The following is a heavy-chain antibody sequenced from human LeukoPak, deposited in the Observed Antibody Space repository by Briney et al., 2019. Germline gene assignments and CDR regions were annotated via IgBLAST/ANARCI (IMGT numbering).Heavy chain of an antibody. CDR1: GGSISSHY. D-gene: IGHD2-15*01. CDR2: ISNSGST. J-gene: IGHJ6*03. V-gene: IGHV4-59*11. CDR3: GRDALVGYYYMDV. Sequence: SETLSLTCTVSGGSISSHYWNWIRQSPVKGLEWIGDISNSGSTSCNPSLKSRVTISIDTSKNQFSLKLSSVTAADTAVYYCGRDALVGYYYMDVWGKGTTVTVSS.